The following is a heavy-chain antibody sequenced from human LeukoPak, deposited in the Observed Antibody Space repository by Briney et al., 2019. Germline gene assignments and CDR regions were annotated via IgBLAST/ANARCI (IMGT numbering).Heavy chain of an antibody. CDR1: GFTFSGCG. V-gene: IGHV3-30*02. Sequence: PGGSLRLSCAASGFTFSGCGMHWVRQAPGKGLEWVAFIWYDGRDKYYVDSVKGRFTISRDNSKNTLYLQMSSLRAEDTAMYYCAKDPYSYGSYFDYWGQGTLVTVSS. CDR2: IWYDGRDK. J-gene: IGHJ4*02. D-gene: IGHD5-18*01. CDR3: AKDPYSYGSYFDY.